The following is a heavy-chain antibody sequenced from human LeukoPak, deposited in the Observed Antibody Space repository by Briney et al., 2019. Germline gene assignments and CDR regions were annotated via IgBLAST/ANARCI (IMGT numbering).Heavy chain of an antibody. J-gene: IGHJ5*02. CDR2: IYYTGST. V-gene: IGHV4-31*03. D-gene: IGHD2/OR15-2a*01. CDR3: ARGPPNPDTFCNTPTCKTWFAP. CDR1: GGSISSGGYF. Sequence: PSQTLSLTCTVSGGSISSGGYFWTWIRQHPGKGLEWIGHIYYTGSTYYNPSLKSRVTISVDTSKNQFSLKLNSVTAADTAVYYWARGPPNPDTFCNTPTCKTWFAPGGQETRVTVSS.